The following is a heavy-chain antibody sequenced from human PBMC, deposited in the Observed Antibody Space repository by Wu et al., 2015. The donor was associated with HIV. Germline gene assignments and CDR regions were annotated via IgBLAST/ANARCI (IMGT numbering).Heavy chain of an antibody. CDR2: IIPIFGTA. CDR1: GGTFSSYA. V-gene: IGHV1-69*05. D-gene: IGHD6-19*01. CDR3: ARHIAVAGTDYYAMDV. J-gene: IGHJ6*02. Sequence: QVQLVQSGAEVKKPGSSVKVSCKASGGTFSSYAISWVRQAPGQGLEWMGGIIPIFGTANYAQKVQGRVTMTTDTSTSTAYMELRSLRSDDTAVYYCARHIAVAGTDYYAMDVWGQGTTVTVSS.